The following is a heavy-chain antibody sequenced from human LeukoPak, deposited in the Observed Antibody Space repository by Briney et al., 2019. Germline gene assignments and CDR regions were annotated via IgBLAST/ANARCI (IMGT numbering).Heavy chain of an antibody. D-gene: IGHD2-21*01. CDR3: ARTLTARGGDYYYYMDV. Sequence: ASVKVSCKASGYTFTSYGISWVRQAPGQGLEWMGWISAYNGNTNYAQKLQGRVTMTTDTSTSTAYMELRSLRSEDTAVYYCARTLTARGGDYYYYMDVWGKGTTVTVSS. CDR1: GYTFTSYG. J-gene: IGHJ6*03. CDR2: ISAYNGNT. V-gene: IGHV1-18*01.